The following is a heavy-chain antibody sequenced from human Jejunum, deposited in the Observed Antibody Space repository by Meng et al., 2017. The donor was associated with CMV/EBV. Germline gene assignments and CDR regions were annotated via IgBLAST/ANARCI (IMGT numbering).Heavy chain of an antibody. J-gene: IGHJ4*02. CDR3: AREAQYYLDY. CDR2: INPSDGST. V-gene: IGHV1-46*01. CDR1: GYSFTNYY. Sequence: SCKTSGYSFTNYYMPWVRQAPGQGLEWMGVINPSDGSTTYAQKFQGRVTMTRDTSTSTLYVELSNLRSEDTAVYYCAREAQYYLDYWGQGTLVTVSS.